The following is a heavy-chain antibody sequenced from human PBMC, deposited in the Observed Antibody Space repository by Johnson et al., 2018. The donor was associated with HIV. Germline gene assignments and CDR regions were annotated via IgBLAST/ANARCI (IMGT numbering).Heavy chain of an antibody. Sequence: QVQLMESGGGVVQPGGSLRLSCAASGFTFSSYGMHWVRQAPGKGLEWVAFIRYDCSIYFADSVKGRFTISRDNSKNTLYLQMNSLRAEDTAVYYCARACRDGYTCDAFDIWGQGTMVTVSS. CDR3: ARACRDGYTCDAFDI. CDR2: IRYDCSI. CDR1: GFTFSSYG. J-gene: IGHJ3*02. V-gene: IGHV3-30*02. D-gene: IGHD5-24*01.